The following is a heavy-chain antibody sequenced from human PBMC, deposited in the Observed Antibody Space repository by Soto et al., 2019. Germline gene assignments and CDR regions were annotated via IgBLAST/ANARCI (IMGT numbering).Heavy chain of an antibody. CDR1: GFTFSSYA. V-gene: IGHV3-23*01. J-gene: IGHJ6*02. D-gene: IGHD6-13*01. CDR2: ISGSGGST. Sequence: GSLRLSCAASGFTFSSYAMSWVRQAPGKGLEWVSAISGSGGSTYYAGSVKGRFTISRDNSKNTLYLQMSSLRAEDTAVYYCAKDKGSSWYYYYGMDVWGQGTTVTVSS. CDR3: AKDKGSSWYYYYGMDV.